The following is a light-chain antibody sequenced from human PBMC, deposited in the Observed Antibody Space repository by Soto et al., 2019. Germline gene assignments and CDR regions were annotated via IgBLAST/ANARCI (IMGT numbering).Light chain of an antibody. J-gene: IGKJ2*01. V-gene: IGKV3-20*01. CDR2: GAS. Sequence: IVLTQSPGTLSLSPGERATLSCRASQTVSGSHLAWYQQKPGQAPRLIIYGASTRPTGIPDRFSGSGSGTDFTLTITRLEPEDFAVYYCHQYGGAPPEYPFGQGTKLEIK. CDR3: HQYGGAPPEYP. CDR1: QTVSGSH.